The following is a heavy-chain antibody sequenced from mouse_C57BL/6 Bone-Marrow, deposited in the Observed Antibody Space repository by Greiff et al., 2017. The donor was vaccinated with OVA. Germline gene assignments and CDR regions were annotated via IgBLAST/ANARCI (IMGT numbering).Heavy chain of an antibody. CDR2: IYPGAGDT. J-gene: IGHJ1*03. CDR3: ATVADWYFDV. V-gene: IGHV1-82*01. D-gene: IGHD1-1*01. CDR1: GYAFSSSW. Sequence: QVQLQQSGPELVKPGASVKISCKASGYAFSSSWMNWVKQRPGKGLEWIGRIYPGAGDTNYNGKFKGKATLTADKSSSTAYMQLSSLTSEDSAVYFCATVADWYFDVWGTGTTVTVSS.